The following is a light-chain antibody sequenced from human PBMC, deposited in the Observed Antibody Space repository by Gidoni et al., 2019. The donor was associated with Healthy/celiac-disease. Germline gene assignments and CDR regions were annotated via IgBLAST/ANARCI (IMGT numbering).Light chain of an antibody. CDR2: GAS. CDR3: QQYNNWPRVT. V-gene: IGKV3-15*01. CDR1: QSVSSN. Sequence: EIVMTQSPATLSVSPGERATLSCRASQSVSSNLAWYQQKPGQAPRLLIYGASTRATGTPARFSGSGSGTEFTLTISSLQSEDFAVFYCQQYNNWPRVTFXQXTRLEIK. J-gene: IGKJ5*01.